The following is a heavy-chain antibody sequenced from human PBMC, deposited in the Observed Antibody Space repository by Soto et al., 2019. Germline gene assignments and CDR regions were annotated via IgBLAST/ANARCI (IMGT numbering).Heavy chain of an antibody. CDR2: AYHSGST. CDR3: ARSPPSSYYGGSGTFDY. V-gene: IGHV4-4*02. D-gene: IGHD3-10*01. Sequence: QLQLQESGPGLVRPSGTLSLTCAVSVGFTSTNNWWSWVRQPPGKGLEWIGDAYHSGSTEYNPSLKSRVSISVDTSTNQISLKLTSATAADTAVYYCARSPPSSYYGGSGTFDYWGQGTLVTVSS. J-gene: IGHJ4*02. CDR1: VGFTSTNNW.